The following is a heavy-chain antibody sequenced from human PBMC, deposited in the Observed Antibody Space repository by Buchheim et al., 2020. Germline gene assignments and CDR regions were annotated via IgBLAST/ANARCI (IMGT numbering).Heavy chain of an antibody. Sequence: EVQLVESGGGLVQPGGSLRLSCVASGFTFGNSWMHWVRQAPGKGLVWVSRSDSDGSSAFYADSVKGRFTMSRDNGKHTLYLQMNSLRAEDTAVYYCARDVPHNWFDPWGQGTL. CDR3: ARDVPHNWFDP. CDR2: SDSDGSSA. J-gene: IGHJ5*02. CDR1: GFTFGNSW. V-gene: IGHV3-74*01.